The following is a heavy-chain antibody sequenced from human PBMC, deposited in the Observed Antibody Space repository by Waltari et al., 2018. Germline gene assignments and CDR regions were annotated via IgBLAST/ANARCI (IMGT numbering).Heavy chain of an antibody. CDR1: GYTFTGYY. V-gene: IGHV1-2*04. Sequence: QVQLVQSGAEVKKPGASVKVSCQASGYTFTGYYLHWVRQAPGQGLEWMGWINPNSGGTNYAQKFQGWVTMTRDTSISTAYMELSRLRSDDTAVYYCARDRQQLVLGGDAFDIWGQGTMVTVSS. D-gene: IGHD6-13*01. CDR2: INPNSGGT. CDR3: ARDRQQLVLGGDAFDI. J-gene: IGHJ3*02.